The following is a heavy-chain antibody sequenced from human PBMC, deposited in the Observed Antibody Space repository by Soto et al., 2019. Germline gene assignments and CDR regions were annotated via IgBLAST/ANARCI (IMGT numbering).Heavy chain of an antibody. J-gene: IGHJ4*02. V-gene: IGHV1-69*01. CDR3: FTQGNYDILTGYYRGGSGPY. CDR1: GGTFRSYS. Sequence: GGSMKVSCKGSGGTFRSYSISWVRQGPGQGVGWMGGIIPIFGTANYAQKFQGRVTITADESTSTAYMELSSLRSEDTAVYYCFTQGNYDILTGYYRGGSGPYWGQGTLVTVSS. CDR2: IIPIFGTA. D-gene: IGHD3-9*01.